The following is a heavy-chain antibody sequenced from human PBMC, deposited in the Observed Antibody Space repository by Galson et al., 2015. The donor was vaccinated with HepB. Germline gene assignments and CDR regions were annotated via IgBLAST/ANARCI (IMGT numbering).Heavy chain of an antibody. CDR3: AKMGYSNFENNCFDP. J-gene: IGHJ5*02. Sequence: SLRLSCAASGFTFSSFAMSWVRQAPGKGLECVSSISYSGGRTHYADSVKGRFTISRDKSKNTPYLQMNSLRAEDTALYYCAKMGYSNFENNCFDPWGQGTLVTVSS. V-gene: IGHV3-23*01. D-gene: IGHD4-11*01. CDR1: GFTFSSFA. CDR2: ISYSGGRT.